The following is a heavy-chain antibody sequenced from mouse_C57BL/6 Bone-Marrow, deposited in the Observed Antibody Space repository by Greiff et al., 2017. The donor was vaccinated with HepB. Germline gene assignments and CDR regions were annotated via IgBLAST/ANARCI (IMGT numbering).Heavy chain of an antibody. CDR1: GYTFTNYW. CDR2: IYPGGGYT. Sequence: QVQLQQSGAELVRPGPSVKMSCKASGYTFTNYWIGWAKQRPGHGLEWIGDIYPGGGYTNYNEKFKGKATLTADKSSSTAYMQFSSLTSEDSAIYYCARQVGRNYYAMDYWGQGTSVTVSS. CDR3: ARQVGRNYYAMDY. D-gene: IGHD1-1*01. V-gene: IGHV1-63*01. J-gene: IGHJ4*01.